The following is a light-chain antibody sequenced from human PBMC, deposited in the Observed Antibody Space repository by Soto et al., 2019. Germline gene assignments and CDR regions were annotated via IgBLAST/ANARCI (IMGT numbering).Light chain of an antibody. CDR1: QSVGSAY. CDR2: GTS. V-gene: IGKV3-20*01. CDR3: QQYGSSPTWT. J-gene: IGKJ1*01. Sequence: EIALTQSPGTLSMSPGARATLSCRASQSVGSAYLAWYQQKPGQAPRVLIYGTSSRATGIPDRFSGSGSGTDFTLTISRLEPEDFAVYYCQQYGSSPTWTFCQGTKVDIK.